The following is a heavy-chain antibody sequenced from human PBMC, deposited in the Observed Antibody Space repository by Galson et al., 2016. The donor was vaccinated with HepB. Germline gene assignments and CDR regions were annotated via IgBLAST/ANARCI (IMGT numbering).Heavy chain of an antibody. CDR2: ISSSSIYT. D-gene: IGHD3-16*01. Sequence: SLRLSCAASGLSFRSYGMHWVRQAPGKGLEWVSHISSSSIYTKYSDSLKGRFTISRDYAKGLVYLQMNSLRAEDTAVYYCARGGKSDEGDFFGMDVWGQGTTGTVSS. CDR3: ARGGKSDEGDFFGMDV. J-gene: IGHJ6*02. CDR1: GLSFRSYG. V-gene: IGHV3-21*01.